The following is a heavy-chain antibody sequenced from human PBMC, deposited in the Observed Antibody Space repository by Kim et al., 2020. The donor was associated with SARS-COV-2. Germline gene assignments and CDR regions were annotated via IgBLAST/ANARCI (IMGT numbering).Heavy chain of an antibody. V-gene: IGHV4-59*01. D-gene: IGHD3-10*01. CDR1: GGSISSYY. Sequence: SETLSLTCTVSGGSISSYYWSWIRQPPGKGLEWIGYIYYSGSTNYNPSLKSRVTISVDTSKNQFSLKLSSVTAADTAVYYCARAFDYGSGSSIFDYWGQGTLVTVSS. J-gene: IGHJ4*02. CDR3: ARAFDYGSGSSIFDY. CDR2: IYYSGST.